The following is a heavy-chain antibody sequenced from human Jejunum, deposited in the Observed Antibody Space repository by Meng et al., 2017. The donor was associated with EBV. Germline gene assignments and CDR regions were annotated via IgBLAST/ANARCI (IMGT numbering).Heavy chain of an antibody. Sequence: QITLKESGPTLVKPXLTLTLPCPISGFSLCTSGVGGGWIRQPPGKALEWLALIYWDDDKRYTPSLKSRLTITKDTSKNQVVLTMTNMDPVDTATYYCAHRRDGYDSLDYWGQGTLVTVSS. CDR1: GFSLCTSGVG. V-gene: IGHV2-5*02. D-gene: IGHD5-12*01. CDR2: IYWDDDK. J-gene: IGHJ4*02. CDR3: AHRRDGYDSLDY.